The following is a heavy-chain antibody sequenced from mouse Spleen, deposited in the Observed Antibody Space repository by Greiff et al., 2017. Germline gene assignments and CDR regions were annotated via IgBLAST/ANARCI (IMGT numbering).Heavy chain of an antibody. J-gene: IGHJ4*01. V-gene: IGHV5-17*01. D-gene: IGHD2-3*01. CDR2: ISSGSSTI. CDR3: ARLYDGYSYYYAMDY. CDR1: GFTFSDYG. Sequence: EVKLVESGGGLVKPGGSLKLSCAASGFTFSDYGMHWVRQAPEKGLEWVAYISSGSSTIYYADTVKGRFTISRDNAKNTLFLQMTSLRSEDTAMYYCARLYDGYSYYYAMDYWGQGTSVTVSS.